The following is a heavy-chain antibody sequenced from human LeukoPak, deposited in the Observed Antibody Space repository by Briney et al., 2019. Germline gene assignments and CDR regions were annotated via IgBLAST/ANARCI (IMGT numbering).Heavy chain of an antibody. Sequence: SVKVSCKASGGTFSSYATSWVRQAPGQGLEWMGRIIPILGIANYAQKFQGRVTITADKPTSTAYMELSSLRSEDTAVYYCARAGTVTNWDYFDYWGQGTLVTVSS. CDR2: IIPILGIA. J-gene: IGHJ4*02. V-gene: IGHV1-69*04. CDR1: GGTFSSYA. CDR3: ARAGTVTNWDYFDY. D-gene: IGHD4-17*01.